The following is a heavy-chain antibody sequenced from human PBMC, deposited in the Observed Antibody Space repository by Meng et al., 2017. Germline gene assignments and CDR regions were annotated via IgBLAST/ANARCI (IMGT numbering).Heavy chain of an antibody. J-gene: IGHJ4*02. CDR3: ARVPGGIGAADY. Sequence: VQPKVSGPSVGGPSAPLSLTSALVGWSFSCYYWGLIRQPPGKGLEWIGEINHSGSTNYNPSLKSRVTISVDTSKNQFSLKLSSVTAADTAVYYCARVPGGIGAADYWGQGTLVTVSS. CDR1: GWSFSCYY. CDR2: INHSGST. D-gene: IGHD3-10*01. V-gene: IGHV4-34*01.